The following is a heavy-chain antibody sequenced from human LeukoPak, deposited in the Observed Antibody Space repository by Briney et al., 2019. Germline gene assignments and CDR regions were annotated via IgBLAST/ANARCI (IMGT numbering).Heavy chain of an antibody. CDR3: ARDHSSSWTRWGWFDP. CDR2: IYTSGST. D-gene: IGHD6-13*01. CDR1: GGSISSYY. Sequence: SETLSLTCTASGGSISSYYWSWIRQPAGKGLEWIGRIYTSGSTNYNPSLKSRVTMSVDTSKNQFSLKLSSVTAADTVVYYCARDHSSSWTRWGWFDPWGQGTLVTVSS. J-gene: IGHJ5*02. V-gene: IGHV4-4*07.